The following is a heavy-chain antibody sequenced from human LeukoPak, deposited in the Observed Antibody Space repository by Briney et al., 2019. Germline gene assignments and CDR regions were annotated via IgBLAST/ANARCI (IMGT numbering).Heavy chain of an antibody. V-gene: IGHV3-30*14. CDR1: GLTFSNYA. D-gene: IGHD4-23*01. J-gene: IGHJ4*02. CDR2: ISYDGSNK. CDR3: ARGTGVSDY. Sequence: GGSLRLSCAASGLTFSNYAMHWVRQAPGKGLEWVAVISYDGSNKYYADSVQGRFTISRDNSKNTLYLQVNSLRAEDTAVYYCARGTGVSDYWGQGTLVTVSS.